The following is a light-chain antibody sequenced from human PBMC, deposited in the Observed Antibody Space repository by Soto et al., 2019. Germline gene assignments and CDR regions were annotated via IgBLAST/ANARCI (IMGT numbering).Light chain of an antibody. J-gene: IGKJ1*01. CDR1: QSISSRN. V-gene: IGKV3-20*01. Sequence: EIVLTQSPGTLSLSPGERATLSCRASQSISSRNLAWYQQKPGRAPRLLIYTASTRATDIPDRFSGSGSGTDFTLTISRLEPEDVAVYYCQQYGSSPWAFGQGTKVDIK. CDR3: QQYGSSPWA. CDR2: TAS.